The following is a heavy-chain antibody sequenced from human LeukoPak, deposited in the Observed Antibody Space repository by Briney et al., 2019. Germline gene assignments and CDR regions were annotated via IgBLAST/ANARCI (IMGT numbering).Heavy chain of an antibody. CDR1: GFTFSSYA. Sequence: GGSLRLSCAASGFTFSSYAMHWVRQAPGKGLEWVAVISYDGSNKYYADSVKGRFTISRDNSKNTLYLQMNSLRAEDTAVYYCARDSYYYDSSGYWDYWGQGTLVTVSS. V-gene: IGHV3-30-3*01. CDR3: ARDSYYYDSSGYWDY. D-gene: IGHD3-22*01. CDR2: ISYDGSNK. J-gene: IGHJ4*02.